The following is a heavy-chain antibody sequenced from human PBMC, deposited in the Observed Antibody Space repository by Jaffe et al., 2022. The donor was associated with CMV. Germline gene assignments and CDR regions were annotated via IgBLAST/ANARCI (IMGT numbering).Heavy chain of an antibody. V-gene: IGHV1-46*01. CDR2: INPSGGST. CDR1: GYTFTSYY. D-gene: IGHD4-17*01. J-gene: IGHJ6*02. Sequence: QVQLVQSGAEVKKPGASVKVSCKASGYTFTSYYMHWVRQAPGQGLEWMGIINPSGGSTSYAQKFQGRVTMTRDTSTSTVYMELSSLRSEDTAVYYCARDGDPLRRYYYGMDVWGQGTTVTVSS. CDR3: ARDGDPLRRYYYGMDV.